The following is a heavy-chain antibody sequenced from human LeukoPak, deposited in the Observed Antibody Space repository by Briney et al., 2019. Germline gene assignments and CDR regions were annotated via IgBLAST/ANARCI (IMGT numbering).Heavy chain of an antibody. CDR2: IYHSGST. Sequence: PSETLSLTCTVSGYSISSGYYWGWIRQPPGKGLEWIGSIYHSGSTYYNPSLKSRVTISVDTSKNQFSLKLSSVTAADTAVYYCARHWGHRSVGAPFDYWGQGTLVTVSS. CDR3: ARHWGHRSVGAPFDY. CDR1: GYSISSGYY. D-gene: IGHD1-26*01. J-gene: IGHJ4*02. V-gene: IGHV4-38-2*02.